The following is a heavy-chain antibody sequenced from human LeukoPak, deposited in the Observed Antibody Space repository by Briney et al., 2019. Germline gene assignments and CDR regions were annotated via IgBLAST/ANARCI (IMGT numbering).Heavy chain of an antibody. V-gene: IGHV4-59*01. D-gene: IGHD3-10*01. CDR2: IYYSGST. Sequence: SETLSLTCTVSGGSISSYYWSWVRQPPGKGLEWIGYIYYSGSTKYNPSLKSRVTISVDASKNQFSLKLSSVTAADTAVYYCARSTSITMVRGVIITDAFDIWGQGTMVTVSS. CDR3: ARSTSITMVRGVIITDAFDI. CDR1: GGSISSYY. J-gene: IGHJ3*02.